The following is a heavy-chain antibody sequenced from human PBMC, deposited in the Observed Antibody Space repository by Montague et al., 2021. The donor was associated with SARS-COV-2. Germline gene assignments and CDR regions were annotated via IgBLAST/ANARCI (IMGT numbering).Heavy chain of an antibody. Sequence: SLRLSCAASGITVSTNYMNWVRQAPGKGLEWVSVIHSGGETYYADSVKGRFTTSRDSPEKTLYLQMNSLRPEDTAVYYCARVMSDSSGYYGYGMDVWGQGTTVTVSS. D-gene: IGHD3-22*01. CDR1: GITVSTNY. V-gene: IGHV3-66*02. J-gene: IGHJ6*02. CDR3: ARVMSDSSGYYGYGMDV. CDR2: IHSGGET.